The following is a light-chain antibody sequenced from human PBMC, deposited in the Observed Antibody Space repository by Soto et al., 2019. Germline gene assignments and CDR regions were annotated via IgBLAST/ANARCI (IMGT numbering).Light chain of an antibody. V-gene: IGLV1-40*01. CDR2: GNS. CDR1: SSNIGAGYD. Sequence: QPVLTQPPSVSGAPGQRVTISCTGSSSNIGAGYDVHWYQQLPGTAPKLLIYGNSNRPSGVPDRFSGSKSGTSASLAITGLQAEDEADYYCQSHDSSLLVVFGGGTKLTVL. J-gene: IGLJ2*01. CDR3: QSHDSSLLVV.